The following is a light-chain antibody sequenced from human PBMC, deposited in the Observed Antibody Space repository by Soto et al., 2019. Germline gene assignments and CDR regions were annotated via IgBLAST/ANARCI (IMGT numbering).Light chain of an antibody. Sequence: SALTQPASVSGSPGQSITISCTGTSSDVGAYNYVSWYQQHPGKAPKLMIFEVSNRPSGVSHRFSGSKSGNTASLTISGLQAEDEADYYCSSCTTSSTLVFGTGTKLTVL. J-gene: IGLJ1*01. CDR1: SSDVGAYNY. CDR2: EVS. V-gene: IGLV2-14*01. CDR3: SSCTTSSTLV.